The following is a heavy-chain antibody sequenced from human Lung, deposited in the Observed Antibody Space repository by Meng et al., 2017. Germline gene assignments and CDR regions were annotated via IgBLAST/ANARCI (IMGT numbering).Heavy chain of an antibody. V-gene: IGHV4-34*01. Sequence: QVELQQWGDGLLKPSETLSLTCVVSGGSFSDYYWSWIRQPPGKGLEWIGEINHSGSTNYNPSLERRATISVDTSQNNLSLKLSSVTAADSAVYYCARGPTTMAHDFDYWGQGTLVTVSS. CDR3: ARGPTTMAHDFDY. CDR1: GGSFSDYY. J-gene: IGHJ4*02. D-gene: IGHD4-11*01. CDR2: INHSGST.